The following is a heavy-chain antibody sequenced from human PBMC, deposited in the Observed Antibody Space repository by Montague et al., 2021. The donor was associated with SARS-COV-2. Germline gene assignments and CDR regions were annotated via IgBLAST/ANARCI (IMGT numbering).Heavy chain of an antibody. CDR3: VRHPNYDGLNGPPDS. Sequence: SETLSLTCTVSGVSVTDYYWSWIRQPPGKGLEWVGDVLYNKGTNFNPSLKSRVAISVDTSKNQFSLRLASVTAADTAFYYCVRHPNYDGLNGPPDSWGQGTLVTVSS. V-gene: IGHV4-59*08. CDR1: GVSVTDYY. J-gene: IGHJ5*01. CDR2: VLYNKGT. D-gene: IGHD3-9*01.